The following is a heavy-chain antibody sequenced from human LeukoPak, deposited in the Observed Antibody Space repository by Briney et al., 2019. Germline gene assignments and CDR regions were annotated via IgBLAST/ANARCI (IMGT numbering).Heavy chain of an antibody. CDR1: GGSISSYY. J-gene: IGHJ5*02. D-gene: IGHD1-26*01. CDR2: IYSSGST. CDR3: ARGGGSYYYRTNWFDP. Sequence: PSETLSLTCTVSGGSISSYYWSWIRQPAGKGLEWIGLIYSSGSTNYNPSLKSRVTMSVNTSKNQFSPKLSSVTAADTAVYYCARGGGSYYYRTNWFDPWGQGTLVTVSS. V-gene: IGHV4-4*07.